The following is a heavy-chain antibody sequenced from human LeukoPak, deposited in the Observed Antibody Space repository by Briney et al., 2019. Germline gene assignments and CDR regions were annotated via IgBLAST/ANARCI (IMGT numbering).Heavy chain of an antibody. J-gene: IGHJ6*03. CDR3: ARPSITIFGVVIGTTPYYYYMDV. D-gene: IGHD3-3*01. V-gene: IGHV4-34*01. CDR1: GGSFSGHF. CDR2: VTLYGVT. Sequence: SSETLSLTCSVYGGSFSGHFWSWFRQSPGKGLEWIGEVTLYGVTNYSPSLKSRASISLDTSKNQFCLNLDSVTAADTAVYYCARPSITIFGVVIGTTPYYYYMDVWGKGTTVTVSS.